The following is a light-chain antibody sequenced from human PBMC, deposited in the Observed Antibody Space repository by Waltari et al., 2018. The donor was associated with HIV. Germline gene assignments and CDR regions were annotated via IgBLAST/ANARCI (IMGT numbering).Light chain of an antibody. J-gene: IGLJ3*02. CDR3: NSYTSTTTRWL. Sequence: QSALTQPASVSGSPGPSIIISCTATSSDVGGYHYASWYQQHPGKAPKLILFDVGNRPSGVSNRFSGSKSGNTASLTISGLQTEDEADYYCNSYTSTTTRWLFGGGTRLTVL. V-gene: IGLV2-14*03. CDR1: SSDVGGYHY. CDR2: DVG.